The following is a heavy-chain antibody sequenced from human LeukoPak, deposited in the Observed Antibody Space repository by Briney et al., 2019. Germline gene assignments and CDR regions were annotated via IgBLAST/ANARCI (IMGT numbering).Heavy chain of an antibody. CDR3: ASQVVPAAYLF. J-gene: IGHJ4*02. D-gene: IGHD2-2*01. V-gene: IGHV4-39*01. CDR1: GGSISSSSYY. Sequence: PSETLSLTCTVSGGSISSSSYYWGWIRQPPGKGLEWIGSIYYSGSTYYNPSLKSRVTISVDTSKNQFSLKLSSVTAADTAVYYCASQVVPAAYLFWGQGTLVTVSS. CDR2: IYYSGST.